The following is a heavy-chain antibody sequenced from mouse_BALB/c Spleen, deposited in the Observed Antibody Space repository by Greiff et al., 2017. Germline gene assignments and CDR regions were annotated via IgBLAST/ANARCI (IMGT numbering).Heavy chain of an antibody. Sequence: EVNVVESGGDLVKPGGSLKLSCAASGFTFSSYGMSWVRQTPDKRLEWVATISSGGSYTYYPDSVKGRFTISRDNAKNTLYLQMSSLKSEDTAMYYCAREGGYYGNYEAMDYWGQGTSVTVSS. CDR1: GFTFSSYG. D-gene: IGHD2-1*01. J-gene: IGHJ4*01. CDR2: ISSGGSYT. CDR3: AREGGYYGNYEAMDY. V-gene: IGHV5-6*01.